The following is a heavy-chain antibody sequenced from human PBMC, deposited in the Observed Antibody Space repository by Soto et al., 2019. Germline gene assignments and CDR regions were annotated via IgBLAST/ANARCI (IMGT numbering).Heavy chain of an antibody. V-gene: IGHV4-34*01. J-gene: IGHJ5*01. CDR3: STRAYDTNGYYRFDP. Sequence: SETLSLTCAVYGGSFSGHSWTWIRQSPGKGLEWIGDINHSGRVNYSPSLKSRVTISLDTSKNQLSLTLSAVTATDTAMYYCSTRAYDTNGYYRFDPWGQGTLVTVSS. CDR2: INHSGRV. D-gene: IGHD3-22*01. CDR1: GGSFSGHS.